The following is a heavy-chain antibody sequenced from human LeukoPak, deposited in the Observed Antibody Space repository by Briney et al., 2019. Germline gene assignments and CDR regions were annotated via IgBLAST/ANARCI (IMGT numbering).Heavy chain of an antibody. Sequence: PGGSLRLSCAASGFTFSSYDMHWVRHATGKGLEWVSAIGTAGDTYYPGSVKGRFTISRENAKNSLYLQMNSLRAGDTAVYYCARGRSRGAFDIWGQGTMVTVSS. CDR1: GFTFSSYD. J-gene: IGHJ3*02. CDR2: IGTAGDT. CDR3: ARGRSRGAFDI. V-gene: IGHV3-13*01.